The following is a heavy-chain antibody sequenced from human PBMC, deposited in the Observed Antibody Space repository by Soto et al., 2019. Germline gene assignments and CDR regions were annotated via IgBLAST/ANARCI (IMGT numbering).Heavy chain of an antibody. CDR1: GLTFSSFA. J-gene: IGHJ6*03. D-gene: IGHD4-17*01. Sequence: PGGSLRISCAASGLTFSSFAMSWVRQAPGKGLEWVSGINSHGGTKYYADSVKGRFTISRDNSKNTLYLQMNSLRAEDTAVYYCAKIYGYYDPYYYYYMDVCGKRTTVTVSS. CDR3: AKIYGYYDPYYYYYMDV. V-gene: IGHV3-23*01. CDR2: INSHGGTK.